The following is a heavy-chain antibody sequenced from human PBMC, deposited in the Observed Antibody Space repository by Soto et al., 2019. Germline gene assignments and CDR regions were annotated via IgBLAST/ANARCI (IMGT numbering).Heavy chain of an antibody. CDR1: GYTFTSYG. CDR3: ARDPLVENFAWPGGWFDP. J-gene: IGHJ5*02. Sequence: QVQLVQSGAEVKKPGASVKVSCKASGYTFTSYGISWVRQAPGQGLEWMGWISAYNGNTNYAQKLQGRVTMTTDTSTSTDYMELRSLRSDDTAVYYCARDPLVENFAWPGGWFDPWGQGTLVTVSS. CDR2: ISAYNGNT. V-gene: IGHV1-18*04. D-gene: IGHD3-9*01.